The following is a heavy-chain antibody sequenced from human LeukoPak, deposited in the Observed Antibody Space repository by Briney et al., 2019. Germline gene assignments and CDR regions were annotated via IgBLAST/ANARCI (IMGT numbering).Heavy chain of an antibody. V-gene: IGHV1-69*05. CDR3: ARVVITARRNHYYYYMDV. D-gene: IGHD1-14*01. CDR2: IIPIFGTA. J-gene: IGHJ6*03. Sequence: GASVKVSCEASGGTFISYAISWVRQAPGQGLEWMGRIIPIFGTANYAQKFQGRVTITTDESTSTAYMELSSLRSEDTAVYYCARVVITARRNHYYYYMDVWGKGTTVTVSS. CDR1: GGTFISYA.